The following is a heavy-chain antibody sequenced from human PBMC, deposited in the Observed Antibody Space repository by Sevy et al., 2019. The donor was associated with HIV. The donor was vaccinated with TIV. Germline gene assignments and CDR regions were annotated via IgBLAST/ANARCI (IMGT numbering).Heavy chain of an antibody. D-gene: IGHD1-26*01. CDR1: GDSVSSNSAA. CDR2: TYYRSKWYN. V-gene: IGHV6-1*01. CDR3: ARDLDGGSYYSGTSHYFDY. Sequence: SQTPSLTCAISGDSVSSNSAAWNWIRQSPSRGLEWLGRTYYRSKWYNDYAVSVKSRITINPDTSKNQFSLQLNSVTPEDTAVYYCARDLDGGSYYSGTSHYFDYWGQGTLVTVSS. J-gene: IGHJ4*02.